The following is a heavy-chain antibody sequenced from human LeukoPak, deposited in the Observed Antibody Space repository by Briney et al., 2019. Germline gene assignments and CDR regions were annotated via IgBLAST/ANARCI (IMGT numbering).Heavy chain of an antibody. CDR3: ARDRVFGVVIGNNYYYMDV. V-gene: IGHV3-53*01. CDR2: IYSGGST. J-gene: IGHJ6*03. Sequence: GGSLRLSCAASGFTVSSNYMSWVRQASGKGLEWVSIIYSGGSTFYADSVKGRFTISRDNAKNSLYLQTNSLRAEDTAVYYCARDRVFGVVIGNNYYYMDVWGKGTTVTVSS. D-gene: IGHD3-3*01. CDR1: GFTVSSNY.